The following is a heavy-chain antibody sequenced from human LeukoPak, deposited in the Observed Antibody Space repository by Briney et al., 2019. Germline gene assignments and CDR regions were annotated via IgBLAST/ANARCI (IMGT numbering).Heavy chain of an antibody. CDR2: IRYDGSNK. J-gene: IGHJ4*02. CDR3: AKSGDYGDYEDY. D-gene: IGHD4-17*01. CDR1: GFTFSSYG. V-gene: IGHV3-30*02. Sequence: GGSLRLSCAASGFTFSSYGMHWVRQAPGKGLEWVAFIRYDGSNKYYADSVKGRFTISRDNSKNTLYLHVNSLRPEDTAVYYCAKSGDYGDYEDYWGQGTLVTISS.